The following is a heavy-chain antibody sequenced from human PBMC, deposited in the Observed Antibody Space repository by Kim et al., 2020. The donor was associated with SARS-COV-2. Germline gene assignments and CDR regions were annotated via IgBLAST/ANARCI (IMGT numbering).Heavy chain of an antibody. CDR3: ARLRHCSGGSCYFVVDH. CDR2: IDPSDSYT. J-gene: IGHJ4*02. CDR1: GYSFTSYW. V-gene: IGHV5-10-1*01. Sequence: GESLKISCKGSGYSFTSYWITWVRQKPGKGLEWMGRIDPSDSYTNYSPSFQGHVTSSADKSISTAYLQWSSLKASDTAMYYCARLRHCSGGSCYFVVDHWGQGTLVTVSS. D-gene: IGHD2-15*01.